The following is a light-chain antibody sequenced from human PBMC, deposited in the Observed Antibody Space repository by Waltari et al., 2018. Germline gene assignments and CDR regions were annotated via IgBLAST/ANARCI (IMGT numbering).Light chain of an antibody. CDR3: QQYDNIPRT. J-gene: IGKJ2*01. CDR2: DAS. V-gene: IGKV1-33*01. Sequence: DIQMTQSPSSLSASVGDRVTITCQASYDISNHLNWYQQKPGKAPKLLIFDASNLQTGVPSRFSGGGSGTDFILTISSLQPEDIATYYCQQYDNIPRTFGQGTKLETK. CDR1: YDISNH.